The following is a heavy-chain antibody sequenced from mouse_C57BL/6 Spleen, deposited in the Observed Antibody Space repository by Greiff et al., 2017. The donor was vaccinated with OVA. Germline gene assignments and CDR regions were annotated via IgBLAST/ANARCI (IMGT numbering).Heavy chain of an antibody. CDR2: ISGGGGNT. CDR3: ASNYYYAMDY. Sequence: EVQLQESGGGLVKPGGSLKLSCAASGFTFSSYTMSWVRQTPEKRLEWVATISGGGGNTYYPDSVKGRFTISRDNAKNTLYLQMSSLRSEDTALYYCASNYYYAMDYWGQGTSVTVSS. CDR1: GFTFSSYT. D-gene: IGHD1-3*01. V-gene: IGHV5-9*01. J-gene: IGHJ4*01.